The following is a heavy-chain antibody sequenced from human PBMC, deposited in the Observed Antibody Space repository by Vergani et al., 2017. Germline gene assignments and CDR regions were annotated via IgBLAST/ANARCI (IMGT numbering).Heavy chain of an antibody. Sequence: QVQLQESGPGLVKPSQTLSLTCSVSGDSISSGVYYWNWIRQQPGKGLEWIGYIYSTGSTHHNPSLRRRINMSVDTSKNQFSLKLNSVTAADTAMYYCARMGGYDEGDAFRIGYFDSWGPGSLVTVSS. J-gene: IGHJ4*02. D-gene: IGHD3-22*01. CDR2: IYSTGST. V-gene: IGHV4-31*03. CDR1: GDSISSGVYY. CDR3: ARMGGYDEGDAFRIGYFDS.